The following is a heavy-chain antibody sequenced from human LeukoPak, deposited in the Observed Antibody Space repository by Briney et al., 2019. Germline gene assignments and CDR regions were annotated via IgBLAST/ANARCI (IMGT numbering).Heavy chain of an antibody. V-gene: IGHV4-59*01. Sequence: PSETLSLTCTVSGGSISSYYWSWIRQPRGKGLEWIGYIYYSGSTNYNPSLKSRVTISVDTSKNQFSLKLSSVTAADTAVYYCARVAIAVAGLGWFDPWGQGTLVTVSS. CDR2: IYYSGST. CDR1: GGSISSYY. D-gene: IGHD6-19*01. CDR3: ARVAIAVAGLGWFDP. J-gene: IGHJ5*02.